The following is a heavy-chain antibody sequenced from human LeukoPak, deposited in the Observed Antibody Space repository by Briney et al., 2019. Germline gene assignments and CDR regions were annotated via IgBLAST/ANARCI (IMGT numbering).Heavy chain of an antibody. V-gene: IGHV4-61*02. CDR1: GGSISSGSYY. J-gene: IGHJ6*03. D-gene: IGHD6-19*01. Sequence: SQTLSLXCTVSGGSISSGSYYWSWSRQPAGKGLEWIGRIYTSGSTNYNPSLKSRVTISVDTSKNQFSLKLSSVTAADTAVYYCARDGNSSGWYALYYMDVWGKGTTVTVSS. CDR2: IYTSGST. CDR3: ARDGNSSGWYALYYMDV.